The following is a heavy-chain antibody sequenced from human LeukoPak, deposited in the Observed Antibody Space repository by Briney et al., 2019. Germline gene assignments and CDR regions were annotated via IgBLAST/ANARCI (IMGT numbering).Heavy chain of an antibody. Sequence: PGGSLRLSCAASGFTFSSYSMNWVRQAPGKGLEWVSSISSSSSYIYYADSVKGRFTISRENAKNSLYLQMNSLRAEDTAVFYCARAASLNWFDPWGQGTLVTVSS. D-gene: IGHD5/OR15-5a*01. V-gene: IGHV3-21*01. CDR2: ISSSSSYI. CDR3: ARAASLNWFDP. CDR1: GFTFSSYS. J-gene: IGHJ5*02.